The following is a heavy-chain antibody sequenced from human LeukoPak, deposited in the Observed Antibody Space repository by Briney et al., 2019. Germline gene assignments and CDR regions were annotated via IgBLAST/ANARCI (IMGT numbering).Heavy chain of an antibody. Sequence: GGSLRLSCAASGFTFSSYAMSWVRQASGKGLEWVSAISGSGGSTYYADSVKGRFTISRDNSKNTLYLQMNSLRAEDTAVYYCAKSPRITMIVVVITIPHYFDYWGQGTLVTVSS. J-gene: IGHJ4*02. CDR3: AKSPRITMIVVVITIPHYFDY. V-gene: IGHV3-23*01. D-gene: IGHD3-22*01. CDR2: ISGSGGST. CDR1: GFTFSSYA.